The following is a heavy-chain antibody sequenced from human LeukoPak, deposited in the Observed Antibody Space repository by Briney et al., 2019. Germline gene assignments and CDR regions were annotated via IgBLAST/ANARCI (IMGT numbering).Heavy chain of an antibody. J-gene: IGHJ4*02. V-gene: IGHV3-74*01. Sequence: GGSLRLSCAASGFTFSSYWMHWVRQVPGRGLMWVSLIKTDGSSTSYADSVKGRFTISRDDAKNSLYLEMRSLRVGDTAVYYCAKDATGWSRDYWGQGTLVTVSS. CDR1: GFTFSSYW. D-gene: IGHD2-15*01. CDR3: AKDATGWSRDY. CDR2: IKTDGSST.